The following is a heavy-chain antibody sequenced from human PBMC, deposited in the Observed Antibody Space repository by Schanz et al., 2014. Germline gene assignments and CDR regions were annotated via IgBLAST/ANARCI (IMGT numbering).Heavy chain of an antibody. CDR2: INPNSGGT. CDR1: GYTFTGYY. J-gene: IGHJ2*01. V-gene: IGHV1-2*02. CDR3: ARAGQAFDYSSLSPIWYFDL. Sequence: QVQLVQSGAEVKKPGASVKVSCKASGYTFTGYYMHWVRQAPGQGLEWMGWINPNSGGTNYAQKFQGRVTMSRDTSITTAYMELSSLRSAATAVYYCARAGQAFDYSSLSPIWYFDLWGRGTLVTVSS. D-gene: IGHD6-6*01.